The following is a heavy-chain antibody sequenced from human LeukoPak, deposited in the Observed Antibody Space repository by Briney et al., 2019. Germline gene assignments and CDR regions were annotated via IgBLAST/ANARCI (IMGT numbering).Heavy chain of an antibody. Sequence: PSETLSLTCTVSGGSISSSSYYWGWIRQPPGKGREWIGSIYYSGSTYYNPSLKSRVTISVDTSKNQFSLKLSSVTAADTAVYYCARLRPGGRIRYFDWLSDAFDIWGQGTMVTVSS. CDR2: IYYSGST. CDR1: GGSISSSSYY. J-gene: IGHJ3*02. D-gene: IGHD3-9*01. CDR3: ARLRPGGRIRYFDWLSDAFDI. V-gene: IGHV4-39*01.